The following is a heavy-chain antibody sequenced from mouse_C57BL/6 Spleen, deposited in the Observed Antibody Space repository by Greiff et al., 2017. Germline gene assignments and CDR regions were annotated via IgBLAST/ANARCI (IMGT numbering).Heavy chain of an antibody. J-gene: IGHJ2*01. CDR1: GFTFSSYA. Sequence: EVKVEESGGGLVKPGGSLKLSCAASGFTFSSYAMSWVRQTPEKRLEWVATISDGGSYTYYPDNVKGRFTISRDNAKNNLYLQMSHLKSEDTAMYYCARDRGSSGYFDDWGQGTTLTVSS. V-gene: IGHV5-4*01. D-gene: IGHD3-2*02. CDR2: ISDGGSYT. CDR3: ARDRGSSGYFDD.